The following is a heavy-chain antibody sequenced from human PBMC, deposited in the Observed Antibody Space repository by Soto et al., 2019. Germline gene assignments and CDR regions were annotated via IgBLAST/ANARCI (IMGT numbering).Heavy chain of an antibody. J-gene: IGHJ4*02. D-gene: IGHD2-15*01. V-gene: IGHV1-3*01. Sequence: ASVKVSCKASGYTFTTYAXHWVXQAPGQRLEWMGWVIAGNGNTRYSQKFQGRVTITRDTSASTAYMEMSSLTSEDTAIYYCARDLGLSGGSSYDYWGQGTLVTVSS. CDR3: ARDLGLSGGSSYDY. CDR2: VIAGNGNT. CDR1: GYTFTTYA.